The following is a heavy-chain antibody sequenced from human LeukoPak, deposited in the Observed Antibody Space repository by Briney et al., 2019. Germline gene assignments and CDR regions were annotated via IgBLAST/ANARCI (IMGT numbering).Heavy chain of an antibody. CDR2: ISGNNGNT. D-gene: IGHD3-3*01. Sequence: GSLKVSCKASGYTFTSYGISWVRQAPGQGLEWMGSISGNNGNTNYAQTLQGRVTMTTDTATSTAYMELRSLRSDDTAVYYCARGYYHFWSAYYPDYWGQGTPVTVSS. J-gene: IGHJ4*02. CDR3: ARGYYHFWSAYYPDY. CDR1: GYTFTSYG. V-gene: IGHV1-18*01.